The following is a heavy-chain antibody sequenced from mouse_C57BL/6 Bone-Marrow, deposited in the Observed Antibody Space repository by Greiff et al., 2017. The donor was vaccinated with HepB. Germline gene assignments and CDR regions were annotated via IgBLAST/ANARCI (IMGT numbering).Heavy chain of an antibody. V-gene: IGHV1-18*01. J-gene: IGHJ1*03. CDR3: ARGGLLLPWYFDV. D-gene: IGHD1-1*01. CDR1: GYTFTDYN. CDR2: INPNNGGT. Sequence: EVKLVESGPELVKPGASVKIPCKASGYTFTDYNMDWVKQSHGKSLEWIGDINPNNGGTIYNQKFKGKATLTVDKSSSTAYMELRSLTSEDTAVYYCARGGLLLPWYFDVWGTGTTVTVSS.